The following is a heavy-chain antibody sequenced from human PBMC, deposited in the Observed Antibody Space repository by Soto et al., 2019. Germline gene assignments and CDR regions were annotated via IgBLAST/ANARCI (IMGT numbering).Heavy chain of an antibody. CDR3: AREKATTSITMVRGVMDV. V-gene: IGHV1-69*06. Sequence: QVQLVQSGAEVKKPGSSVKVSCKASGGTFSSYAISWVRQAPGQGLEWMGGIIPICGTANYAQNVQGRVTITADKSTSTAYMELSRLRSEDTAVYYCAREKATTSITMVRGVMDVWGQGTTVTVSS. CDR2: IIPICGTA. CDR1: GGTFSSYA. J-gene: IGHJ6*02. D-gene: IGHD3-10*01.